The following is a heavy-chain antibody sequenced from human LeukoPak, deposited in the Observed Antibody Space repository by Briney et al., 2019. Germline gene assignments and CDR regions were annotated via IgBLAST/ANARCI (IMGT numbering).Heavy chain of an antibody. Sequence: SETLSLTCTVPGGSISSSSYYWGWIRQPPGKGLEWIGSIYYSGSTYYNPSLKSRVTISVDTSKNQFSLKLSSVTAADTAVYYCAREGMDGETDQYYFDYWGQGTLVTVSS. CDR3: AREGMDGETDQYYFDY. D-gene: IGHD2-2*03. V-gene: IGHV4-39*02. J-gene: IGHJ4*02. CDR2: IYYSGST. CDR1: GGSISSSSYY.